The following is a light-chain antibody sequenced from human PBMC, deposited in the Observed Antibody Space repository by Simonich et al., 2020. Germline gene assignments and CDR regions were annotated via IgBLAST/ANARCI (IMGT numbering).Light chain of an antibody. Sequence: SYELTQPPSVSVSPGQTARITRSGDALPKKYAYWYQQKSGQAPEQVIYEDSKRTSWIPERFSGSSSGTMATLTISGAQVEDEADYYCYSTDSSGNHRVFGGGTKLTVL. V-gene: IGLV3-10*01. CDR1: ALPKKY. CDR2: EDS. J-gene: IGLJ2*01. CDR3: YSTDSSGNHRV.